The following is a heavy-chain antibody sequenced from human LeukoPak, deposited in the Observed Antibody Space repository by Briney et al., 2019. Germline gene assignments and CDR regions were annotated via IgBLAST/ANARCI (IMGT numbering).Heavy chain of an antibody. V-gene: IGHV3-23*01. CDR1: GFTFSSYA. J-gene: IGHJ4*02. CDR2: ISGSGGST. CDR3: AKGGRYSYDQAVYYFDY. Sequence: PGGSLRLSCAASGFTFSSYAMSWVRQAPGKGLEWVSAISGSGGSTYYADSVKGRFTISRDNSKKTLYLQMNSLRAEDTAVYYCAKGGRYSYDQAVYYFDYWGQGTLVTVSS. D-gene: IGHD5-18*01.